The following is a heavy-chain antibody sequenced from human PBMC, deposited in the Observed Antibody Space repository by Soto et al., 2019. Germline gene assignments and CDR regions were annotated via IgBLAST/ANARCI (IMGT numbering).Heavy chain of an antibody. CDR1: GFTFSSYA. CDR3: AKMVGGYSGYPGGAFDI. CDR2: ISGSGGST. D-gene: IGHD5-12*01. Sequence: QPGGSLRLSCAASGFTFSSYAMSWVRQAPGKGLEWVSAISGSGGSTYYADSVKGRFTISRDNSKNTLYLQMNSLRAEDTAVYYCAKMVGGYSGYPGGAFDIWGQGTMVTVSS. J-gene: IGHJ3*02. V-gene: IGHV3-23*01.